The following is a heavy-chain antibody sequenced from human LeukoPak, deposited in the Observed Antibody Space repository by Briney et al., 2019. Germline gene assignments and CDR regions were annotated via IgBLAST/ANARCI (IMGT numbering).Heavy chain of an antibody. Sequence: PGGSLRLSCAASGFTFSSYGMHWVRQAPGKGLEWVAVIWYDGSNKYYAASVKGRFTISRDNSKNTLYLQMNSLRAEDTAVYYCARAMVRGDPGGGFDPWGQGTLVTVSS. CDR1: GFTFSSYG. CDR3: ARAMVRGDPGGGFDP. CDR2: IWYDGSNK. V-gene: IGHV3-33*01. J-gene: IGHJ5*02. D-gene: IGHD3-10*01.